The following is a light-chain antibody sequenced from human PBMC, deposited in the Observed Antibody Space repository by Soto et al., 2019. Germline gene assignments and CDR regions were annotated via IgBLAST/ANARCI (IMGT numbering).Light chain of an antibody. Sequence: QSALAQPASVSGSPGQSITISCTGSTSDIGSAKYVSWYQQHPGKAPKVMIYEVNNRPSGVSNRFSGSKSGNTASLTISGLQAEYEADYYCSSHSSSSTDYVFGTGTKVTVL. V-gene: IGLV2-14*01. J-gene: IGLJ1*01. CDR3: SSHSSSSTDYV. CDR1: TSDIGSAKY. CDR2: EVN.